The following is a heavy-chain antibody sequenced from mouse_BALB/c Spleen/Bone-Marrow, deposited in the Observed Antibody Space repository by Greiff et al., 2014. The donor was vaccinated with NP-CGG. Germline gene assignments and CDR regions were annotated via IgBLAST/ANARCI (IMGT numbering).Heavy chain of an antibody. CDR1: GFTFSSFG. CDR2: ISDGSSTI. V-gene: IGHV5-17*02. CDR3: ARLDVGGY. Sequence: VQLKESGGGLVQPGGSRNLSCAASGFTFSSFGMHWVRQAPEKGLEWVAYISDGSSTIYYADTVKGRFTIFRDNPKNTLFLQMTSLRSEDTAMYYCARLDVGGYWGQGTTLTVSS. J-gene: IGHJ2*01.